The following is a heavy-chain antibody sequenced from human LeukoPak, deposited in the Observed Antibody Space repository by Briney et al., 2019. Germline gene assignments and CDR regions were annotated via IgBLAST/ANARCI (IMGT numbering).Heavy chain of an antibody. J-gene: IGHJ4*02. D-gene: IGHD3-22*01. V-gene: IGHV4-39*01. Sequence: SETLSLTCTVSGGSISSSIYYWGWLRQPPGKGLEWIGSIYYSGSTYYNPSLKSRVTISVDTSKNQFSLKLSSVTAADTAVYYCLGNYDSSGYYPPFDYWGQGTLVTVSS. CDR1: GGSISSSIYY. CDR3: LGNYDSSGYYPPFDY. CDR2: IYYSGST.